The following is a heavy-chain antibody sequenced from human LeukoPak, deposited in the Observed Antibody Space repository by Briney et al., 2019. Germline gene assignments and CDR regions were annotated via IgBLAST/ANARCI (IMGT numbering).Heavy chain of an antibody. CDR2: INPNSGGT. CDR3: ASYVDTAMVFDY. D-gene: IGHD5-18*01. V-gene: IGHV1-2*02. J-gene: IGHJ4*02. CDR1: GYTFTGYY. Sequence: ASVKVSCTASGYTFTGYYMHWVRQAPGQGLEWMGWINPNSGGTNYAQKFQGRVTMTRDTSISTAYMELSRLRSDDTAVYYCASYVDTAMVFDYWGQGTLVTVSS.